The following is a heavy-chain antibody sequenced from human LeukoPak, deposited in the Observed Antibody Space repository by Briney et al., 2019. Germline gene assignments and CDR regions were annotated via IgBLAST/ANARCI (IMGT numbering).Heavy chain of an antibody. CDR3: ARVPPGYCSGGSCYSEYFQH. CDR2: INSDGSST. J-gene: IGHJ1*01. CDR1: GFTFSSYW. Sequence: GGSLRLSCAASGFTFSSYWMHWVRQAPGKGLVWVSRINSDGSSTSYADSVKGRFTISRDNAKNTLYLQMSSLRAEDTAVYYCARVPPGYCSGGSCYSEYFQHWGQGTLVTVSS. D-gene: IGHD2-15*01. V-gene: IGHV3-74*01.